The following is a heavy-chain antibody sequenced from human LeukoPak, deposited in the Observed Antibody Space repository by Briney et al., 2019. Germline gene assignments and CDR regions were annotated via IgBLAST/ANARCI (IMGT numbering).Heavy chain of an antibody. CDR3: VRAPGRARYYYYYMDV. D-gene: IGHD4/OR15-4a*01. J-gene: IGHJ6*03. CDR1: GYTFTSYD. CDR2: MNPNSGNT. V-gene: IGHV1-8*03. Sequence: ASVKVSCKASGYTFTSYDINWVRQATGQGLEWMGWMNPNSGNTGYAQKFQGRVTITRNTSISTAYMELSSLRSEDTAVYYCVRAPGRARYYYYYMDVWGKGTTVTVSS.